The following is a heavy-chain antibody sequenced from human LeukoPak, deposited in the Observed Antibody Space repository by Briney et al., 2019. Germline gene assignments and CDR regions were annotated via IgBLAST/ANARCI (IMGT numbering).Heavy chain of an antibody. CDR2: IYYSGST. V-gene: IGHV4-31*03. CDR1: GGSISSGGYS. J-gene: IGHJ5*02. Sequence: SETLSLTCTVSGGSISSGGYSWSWIRQHPGKGLEWIGYIYYSGSTYYNPSLKSRVTISVDTSKNQFSLKLSSVTAADTAVYYCARGYSYGYVGVGNWFDPWGQGTLVTVSS. CDR3: ARGYSYGYVGVGNWFDP. D-gene: IGHD5-18*01.